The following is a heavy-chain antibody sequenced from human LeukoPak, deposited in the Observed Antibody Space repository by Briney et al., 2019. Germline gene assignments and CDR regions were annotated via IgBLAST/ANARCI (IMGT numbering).Heavy chain of an antibody. Sequence: PSQTLSLTCTVSGGSISSGGYYWSWIRQHPGKGLEWIGYIYYGGSTYYNPSLKSRVTISVDTSKNQFSLKLSSVTAADTAVYYCARTTRNGFGVVIIPTAPLDAFDIWGQGTMVTVSS. CDR2: IYYGGST. V-gene: IGHV4-31*03. D-gene: IGHD3-3*01. J-gene: IGHJ3*02. CDR1: GGSISSGGYY. CDR3: ARTTRNGFGVVIIPTAPLDAFDI.